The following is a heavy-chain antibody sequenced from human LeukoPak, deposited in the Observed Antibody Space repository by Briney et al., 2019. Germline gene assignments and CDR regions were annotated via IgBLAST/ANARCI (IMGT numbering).Heavy chain of an antibody. CDR2: VNTDGSST. CDR3: ARDRSRSIDY. J-gene: IGHJ4*02. D-gene: IGHD6-6*01. CDR1: GFTFSTYW. Sequence: TGGSLRLSCTASGFTFSTYWMHWVRQAPGKGLVWVSRVNTDGSSTTYADSVKGRFTISRDNAKNTLYLQMNNLRAEDTAVYYCARDRSRSIDYWGQGTLVTVSS. V-gene: IGHV3-74*01.